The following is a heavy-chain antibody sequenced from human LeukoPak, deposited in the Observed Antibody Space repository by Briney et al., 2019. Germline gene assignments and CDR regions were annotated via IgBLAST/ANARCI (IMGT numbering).Heavy chain of an antibody. D-gene: IGHD6-13*01. CDR3: AGSSAGSFAWFDP. CDR2: ISYDGSNE. Sequence: PGGFLRLSCAASGFTFSSYGMHWVRQAPGKGLEWVTLISYDGSNEYYADSVRGRFTISRDNSKNTLYLQMNSLRVEDTAVYYCAGSSAGSFAWFDPWGQGTLVTVSS. J-gene: IGHJ5*02. V-gene: IGHV3-30-3*01. CDR1: GFTFSSYG.